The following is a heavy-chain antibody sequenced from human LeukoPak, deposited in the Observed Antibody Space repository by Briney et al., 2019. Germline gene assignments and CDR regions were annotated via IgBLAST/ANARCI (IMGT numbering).Heavy chain of an antibody. CDR3: ARDFNFCPADS. D-gene: IGHD3-3*01. J-gene: IGHJ4*02. CDR1: GFTFSSYG. V-gene: IGHV3-33*01. CDR2: IWYDGSNK. Sequence: PGGSLRLSCAASGFTFSSYGMHWVRQAPGKGLEWVALIWYDGSNKYYADSVEGRFTISRDNAKNSLYLQMNSLRAEDTAVYYCARDFNFCPADSWGQGTLVAVSS.